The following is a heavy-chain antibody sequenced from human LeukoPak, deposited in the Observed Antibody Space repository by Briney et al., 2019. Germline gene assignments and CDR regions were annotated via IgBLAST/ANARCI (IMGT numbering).Heavy chain of an antibody. CDR3: ARADSSGWKYYYYMDV. CDR1: GFTFRSYS. Sequence: GGSLRLSCAASGFTFRSYSMNWVRQAPGKGLEWVSYISSSSTIYYADSVKGRFTISRDNAKNSLYLQMNSLRAEDTAVYYCARADSSGWKYYYYMDVWGKGTTVTISS. J-gene: IGHJ6*03. CDR2: ISSSSTI. D-gene: IGHD6-19*01. V-gene: IGHV3-48*01.